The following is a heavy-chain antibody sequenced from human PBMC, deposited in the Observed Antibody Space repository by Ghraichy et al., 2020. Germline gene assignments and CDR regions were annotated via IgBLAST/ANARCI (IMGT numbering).Heavy chain of an antibody. J-gene: IGHJ6*02. Sequence: GGSLRLSCVGSGFTFSGYNMNWVRQSPGKGLEWVSYITSSSRTIFYADSVKGRFTISRDNAQNSLYLQINSLRDEDTAIYYCARASSVVRLYYYDGMDVWGQGTTVTVSS. CDR1: GFTFSGYN. D-gene: IGHD4-23*01. V-gene: IGHV3-48*02. CDR2: ITSSSRTI. CDR3: ARASSVVRLYYYDGMDV.